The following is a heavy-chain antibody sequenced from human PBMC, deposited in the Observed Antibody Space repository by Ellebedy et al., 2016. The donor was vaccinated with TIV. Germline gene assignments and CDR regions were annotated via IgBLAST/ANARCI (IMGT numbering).Heavy chain of an antibody. Sequence: MPSETLSLTCAVYGGSFSGYSWSWIRQPPGKGLEWIGEINHSGSTSYNPSLKSRVTISVDTSKNQFSLKLSSVTAADTAVYYCARGRRFFYYYGMDVWGQGTTVTVSS. V-gene: IGHV4-34*01. CDR1: GGSFSGYS. CDR3: ARGRRFFYYYGMDV. D-gene: IGHD3-3*01. J-gene: IGHJ6*02. CDR2: INHSGST.